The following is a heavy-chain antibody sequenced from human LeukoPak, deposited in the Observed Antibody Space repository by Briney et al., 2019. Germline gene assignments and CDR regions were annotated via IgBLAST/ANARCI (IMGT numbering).Heavy chain of an antibody. D-gene: IGHD6-6*01. CDR1: GFTFSSYA. CDR3: ARDLSSSHTFDY. Sequence: GGSLRLSCAASGFTFSSYAMHWVRQAPGKGLEWVAVISYDGSNKYYADSVKGRFTISRDNSKNTLYLQMNSLRAEDTAVYYCARDLSSSHTFDYWGLGTLVTVSS. J-gene: IGHJ4*02. V-gene: IGHV3-30*01. CDR2: ISYDGSNK.